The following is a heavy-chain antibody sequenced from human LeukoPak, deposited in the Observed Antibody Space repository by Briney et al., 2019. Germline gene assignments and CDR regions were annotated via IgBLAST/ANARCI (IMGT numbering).Heavy chain of an antibody. CDR1: GFTFSSHN. CDR2: ISGRGNYI. J-gene: IGHJ4*02. V-gene: IGHV3-21*01. Sequence: PGGSLRLSCAASGFTFSSHNMNWVRQAPGKGLEWVSSISGRGNYIFYADSVKGRFTISRDSAKNPLSLQMNSLRAEDTAVYYCAKDQGFDYYDSSGYYLDYWGQGTLVTVSS. CDR3: AKDQGFDYYDSSGYYLDY. D-gene: IGHD3-22*01.